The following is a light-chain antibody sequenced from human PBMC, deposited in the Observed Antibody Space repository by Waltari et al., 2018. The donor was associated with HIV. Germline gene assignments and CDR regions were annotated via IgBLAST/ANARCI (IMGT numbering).Light chain of an antibody. CDR2: DDR. V-gene: IGLV3-21*02. CDR3: QVWDSNSAF. J-gene: IGLJ1*01. Sequence: SYDLTQPPSVSVAQGQPARITWGGNKNGRKSVHWYQLRPGQAPVLVVYDDRDRPSGIPERFSGSNSGDTATLTVGWAEAGDEADYYCQVWDSNSAFFGSGTKVTVL. CDR1: KNGRKS.